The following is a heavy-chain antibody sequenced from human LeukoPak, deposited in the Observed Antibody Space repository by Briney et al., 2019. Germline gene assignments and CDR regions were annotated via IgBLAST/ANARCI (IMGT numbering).Heavy chain of an antibody. CDR3: ARGGGWYFDY. CDR2: IGQDGSEN. J-gene: IGHJ4*02. Sequence: GGSLRLSCATSGFTFDDYGMSWVRQAPGKGLEWVASIGQDGSENYYVDSVKGRFTISRDNAKNSLYLQMNSLRVEDTAVYYCARGGGWYFDYWGQGALITASS. D-gene: IGHD6-19*01. V-gene: IGHV3-7*01. CDR1: GFTFDDYG.